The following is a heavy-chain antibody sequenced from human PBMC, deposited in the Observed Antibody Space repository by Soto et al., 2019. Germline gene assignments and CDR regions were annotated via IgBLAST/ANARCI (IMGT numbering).Heavy chain of an antibody. D-gene: IGHD2-2*01. V-gene: IGHV1-69*05. J-gene: IGHJ6*02. CDR3: AREGRSTSWYYYYYYGMDV. Sequence: ASVKVSCKASGGTFSSYAISWVRQAPGQGLEWMGGIIPIFGTANYAQKFQGRVTITRDTSASTAYMELSSLRSEDTAVYYCAREGRSTSWYYYYYYGMDVWGQGTTVTVSS. CDR1: GGTFSSYA. CDR2: IIPIFGTA.